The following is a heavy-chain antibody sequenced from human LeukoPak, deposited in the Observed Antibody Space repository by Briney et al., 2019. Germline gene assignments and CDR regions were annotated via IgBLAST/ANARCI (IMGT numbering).Heavy chain of an antibody. CDR1: GGAISSYC. CDR3: ARGSGSFHY. V-gene: IGHV4-59*01. CDR2: RYYSGST. D-gene: IGHD3-10*01. Sequence: SETLSLTCTVSGGAISSYCWSWIRQPPEKGLEWIGYRYYSGSTNYNPSLKSRVTISVDTSKNQFSLKLSSVTAADTAVYYCARGSGSFHYWGQGTLVTVSS. J-gene: IGHJ4*02.